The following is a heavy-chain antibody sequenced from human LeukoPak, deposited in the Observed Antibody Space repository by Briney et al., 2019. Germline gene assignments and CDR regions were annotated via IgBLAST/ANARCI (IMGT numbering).Heavy chain of an antibody. Sequence: ASVKVSCKASGGTLSSYAISWVRQAPGQGLEWMGGIIPIFGTANYAQKFQGRVTITADESTSTAYMELSSLRSEDTAVYYCARFLRYSPNYYYYGMDVWGQGTTVTVSS. V-gene: IGHV1-69*01. CDR3: ARFLRYSPNYYYYGMDV. D-gene: IGHD5-18*01. J-gene: IGHJ6*02. CDR2: IIPIFGTA. CDR1: GGTLSSYA.